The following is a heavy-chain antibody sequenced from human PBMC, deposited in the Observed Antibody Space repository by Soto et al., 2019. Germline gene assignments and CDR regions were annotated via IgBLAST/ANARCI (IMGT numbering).Heavy chain of an antibody. Sequence: QVQLVESGGGVVQPVRSLRLSCAASAFTFSNYGMHWVRQAPGKGLEWVAVISYDGNYRYYANSVKGRFTISRDNSNNTLYLQLNSLRAEDTAVYYCARGSKAGDGYNSVDSYYYGMDVWGQGTTVTVSS. CDR1: AFTFSNYG. J-gene: IGHJ6*02. CDR2: ISYDGNYR. CDR3: ARGSKAGDGYNSVDSYYYGMDV. V-gene: IGHV3-30*03. D-gene: IGHD5-12*01.